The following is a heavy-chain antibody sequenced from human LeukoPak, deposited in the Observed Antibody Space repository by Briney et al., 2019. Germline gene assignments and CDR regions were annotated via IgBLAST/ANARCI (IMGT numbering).Heavy chain of an antibody. Sequence: PSETLSLTCTVSGGSISSYYWSWIRQPPGKGLEWIGYIYYSGSTNYNPSLKSRVTISVDTSKNQFSLKLSSVTAADTAVYYCARSITDYYDSSGYLDYWGQGTLVTVSS. D-gene: IGHD3-22*01. CDR1: GGSISSYY. V-gene: IGHV4-59*01. J-gene: IGHJ4*02. CDR2: IYYSGST. CDR3: ARSITDYYDSSGYLDY.